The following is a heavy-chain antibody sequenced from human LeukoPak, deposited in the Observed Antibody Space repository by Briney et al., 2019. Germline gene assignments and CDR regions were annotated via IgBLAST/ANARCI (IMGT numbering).Heavy chain of an antibody. J-gene: IGHJ4*02. CDR2: ISGSGGST. CDR1: GFTFSSYA. CDR3: ARGEVGATTTYYFDY. V-gene: IGHV3-23*01. Sequence: GGSLRLSCAAPGFTFSSYAMSWVRQAPGKGLEWVSAISGSGGSTYYADSVKGRFTISRDNSKNTLYLQMNSLRAEDTAVYYCARGEVGATTTYYFDYWGQGTLVTVSS. D-gene: IGHD1-26*01.